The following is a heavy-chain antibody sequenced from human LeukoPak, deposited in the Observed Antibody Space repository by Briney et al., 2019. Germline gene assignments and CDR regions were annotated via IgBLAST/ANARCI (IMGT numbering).Heavy chain of an antibody. CDR2: IFSSGST. Sequence: PSETPSLTCTVSGGSISGYYWSWIRQPPGKGLEWIGYIFSSGSTNYNPSLKSRVTISEDTSVNQFSLKLSSVTAADTAVYYCARHYYDRSDSYSFDYWGQGTLVTVSS. D-gene: IGHD3-22*01. V-gene: IGHV4-59*08. CDR3: ARHYYDRSDSYSFDY. CDR1: GGSISGYY. J-gene: IGHJ4*02.